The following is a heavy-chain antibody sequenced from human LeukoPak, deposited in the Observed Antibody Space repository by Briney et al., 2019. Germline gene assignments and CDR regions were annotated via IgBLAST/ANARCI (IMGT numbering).Heavy chain of an antibody. V-gene: IGHV3-23*01. J-gene: IGHJ4*02. D-gene: IGHD3-9*01. CDR1: GFTFSSYG. CDR2: ISGSGGST. CDR3: AKIFGYLDWLLPFDY. Sequence: PGGSLRLSCAASGFTFSSYGMSWVRQAPGKGLEWVSAISGSGGSTYYADSVKGRFTISRDNSKNTLYLQMNSLRAEDTAVYYCAKIFGYLDWLLPFDYWGQGTLVTVSS.